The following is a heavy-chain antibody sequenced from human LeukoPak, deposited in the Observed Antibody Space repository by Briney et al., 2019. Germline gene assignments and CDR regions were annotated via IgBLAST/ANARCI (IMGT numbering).Heavy chain of an antibody. V-gene: IGHV1-18*01. CDR3: ARFCSGGGCYHNWFDP. J-gene: IGHJ5*02. CDR2: ISVYNGHT. D-gene: IGHD2-15*01. CDR1: GGTFSSYA. Sequence: ASVKVSCKASGGTFSSYAISWVRQAPGQGLEWMGWISVYNGHTTYAQKFQDRVTMTTDTSTNTAYMELRSLRSDDTAVYYCARFCSGGGCYHNWFDPWGQGTLVSVSS.